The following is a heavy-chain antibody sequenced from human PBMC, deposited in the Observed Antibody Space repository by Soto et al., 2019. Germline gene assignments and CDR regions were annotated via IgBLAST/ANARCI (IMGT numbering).Heavy chain of an antibody. J-gene: IGHJ3*02. D-gene: IGHD3-16*01. CDR2: ISGSGGST. V-gene: IGHV3-23*01. Sequence: EVQLLESGGGLVQPGGSLRLSCAASGFTFSSYAMHWVRQAPGKGLEWVSAISGSGGSTYYADSVKGRFTISRDNSKNTLYLQMNSLRAEDTAVYYCANTYYDYVWGSNDAFDIWGQGTMVTVSS. CDR1: GFTFSSYA. CDR3: ANTYYDYVWGSNDAFDI.